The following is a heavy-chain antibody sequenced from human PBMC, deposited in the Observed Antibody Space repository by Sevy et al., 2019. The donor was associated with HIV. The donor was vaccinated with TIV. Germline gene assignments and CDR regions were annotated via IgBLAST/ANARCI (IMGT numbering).Heavy chain of an antibody. Sequence: GGSLRLSCAASGVTFSSYGIHWVRQAPGKGLEWVAVISYDGSKKNHAESMKGRFTISRDNSKNTLYLEMSRLRPEDTAVYYCAHSSGLYGYYYGMDVWGQGTTVTVSS. CDR1: GVTFSSYG. CDR3: AHSSGLYGYYYGMDV. D-gene: IGHD4-17*01. V-gene: IGHV3-30*03. CDR2: ISYDGSKK. J-gene: IGHJ6*02.